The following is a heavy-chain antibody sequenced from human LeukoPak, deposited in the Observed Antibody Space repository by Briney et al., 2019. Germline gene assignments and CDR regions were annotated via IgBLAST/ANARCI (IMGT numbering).Heavy chain of an antibody. V-gene: IGHV4-38-2*02. D-gene: IGHD3-16*01. CDR2: IYHSGST. J-gene: IGHJ4*02. Sequence: SETLSLTCTVSGDSISRGYYWGWIRQPPGKGLEWIGSIYHSGSTYYNPSLKSRVTLSVDTSKNQVSLKLTSVSAADTAVYYCARSEINDYFKYWGPGILVTVST. CDR3: ARSEINDYFKY. CDR1: GDSISRGYY.